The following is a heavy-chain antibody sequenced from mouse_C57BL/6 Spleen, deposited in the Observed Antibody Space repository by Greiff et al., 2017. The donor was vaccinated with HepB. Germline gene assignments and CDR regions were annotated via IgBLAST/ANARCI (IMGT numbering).Heavy chain of an antibody. V-gene: IGHV1-26*01. D-gene: IGHD2-5*01. Sequence: EVQLQQSGPELVKPGASVKISCKASGYTFTDYYMNWVKQSHGKSLEWIGDINPNNGGTSYNQKFKGKATLTVDKSSSTAYMALRSLTSGDSAVYYCARGDYYSNFYFDVWGTGTTVTVSS. CDR3: ARGDYYSNFYFDV. CDR1: GYTFTDYY. CDR2: INPNNGGT. J-gene: IGHJ1*03.